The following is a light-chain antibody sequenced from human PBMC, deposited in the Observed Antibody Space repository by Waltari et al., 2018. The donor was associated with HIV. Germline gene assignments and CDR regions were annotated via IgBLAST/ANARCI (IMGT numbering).Light chain of an antibody. CDR1: SSNIGSNA. Sequence: QSVVIQPPSASGTPGQRVTITCSGSSSNIGSNAVNWYQQLPGTAPTPLIHSTDQRPSGVPDRFSGSTSGTSSSMAISGLQSEDEADYYCAAWDDSLSGSYVFGSGTKITVL. V-gene: IGLV1-44*01. CDR2: STD. CDR3: AAWDDSLSGSYV. J-gene: IGLJ1*01.